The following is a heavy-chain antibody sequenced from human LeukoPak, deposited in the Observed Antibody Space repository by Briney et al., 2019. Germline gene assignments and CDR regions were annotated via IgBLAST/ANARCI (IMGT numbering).Heavy chain of an antibody. V-gene: IGHV4-39*07. CDR3: ARDGLWIQNSFDI. J-gene: IGHJ3*02. CDR2: IHYSGST. CDR1: GGSISSRSYY. Sequence: SETLSLTCTVSGGSISSRSYYWGWIRQPPGKGLEWIGSIHYSGSTYYNPSLKRRVTISVDTSKNQFSLKLSSVPAADTAVYYCARDGLWIQNSFDIWGQGTMVTVSS. D-gene: IGHD5-18*01.